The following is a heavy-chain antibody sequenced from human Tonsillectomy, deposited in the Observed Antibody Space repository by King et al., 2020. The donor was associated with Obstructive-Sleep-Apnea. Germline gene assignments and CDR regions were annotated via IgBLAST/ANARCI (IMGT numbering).Heavy chain of an antibody. CDR3: ARGSDYVSSAGGY. J-gene: IGHJ4*02. CDR1: GGSISSYY. Sequence: VQLQESGPGLVKPSETLSLTCTVSGGSISSYYWSWIRQPPGKGLEWIGYIYYSGSTNYNPSLKSRVTISVDTSKNQFSLKLSSVTAADTAVYYCARGSDYVSSAGGYWGQGTLVTVSS. CDR2: IYYSGST. D-gene: IGHD3-22*01. V-gene: IGHV4-59*01.